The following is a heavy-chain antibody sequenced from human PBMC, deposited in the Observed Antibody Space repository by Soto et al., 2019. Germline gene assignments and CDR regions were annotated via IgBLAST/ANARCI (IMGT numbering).Heavy chain of an antibody. V-gene: IGHV4-31*03. Sequence: QVQLQESGPGLVKPSQTLSLSCTVSGGSISSGGYHWSWIRQHPGKGLEWIGYIYFSGSTYYNPSLMSRLIISVDTSKNQFSLKLSSVTAADTAVYYCARAVNFDASGYPDAFDIWGQGTMVTVSS. CDR2: IYFSGST. CDR3: ARAVNFDASGYPDAFDI. J-gene: IGHJ3*02. D-gene: IGHD3-22*01. CDR1: GGSISSGGYH.